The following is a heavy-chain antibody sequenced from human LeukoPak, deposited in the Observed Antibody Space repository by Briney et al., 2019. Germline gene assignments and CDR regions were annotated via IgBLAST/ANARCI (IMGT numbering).Heavy chain of an antibody. CDR2: ISSSSSYI. Sequence: GSLRLSCSASGFTFKNYNMNWVRQAPGKGLEWVSSISSSSSYIYYADSVKGRFAISRDNAKNSLYLHMNSLRAEDTAVYYCARDDILTGSRGTFYYYMDVWGKGTTVTVSS. J-gene: IGHJ6*03. V-gene: IGHV3-21*06. D-gene: IGHD3-9*01. CDR3: ARDDILTGSRGTFYYYMDV. CDR1: GFTFKNYN.